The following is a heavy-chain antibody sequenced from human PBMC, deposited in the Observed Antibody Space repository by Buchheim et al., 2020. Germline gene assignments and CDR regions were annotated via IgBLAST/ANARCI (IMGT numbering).Heavy chain of an antibody. CDR3: ARDRELRYFDWDYGMDV. CDR2: ISYDGSNK. V-gene: IGHV3-30-3*01. Sequence: QVQLVESGGGVVQPGRSLRLSCAASGFTFSSYAMHWVRQAPGKGLEWVAVISYDGSNKYYADSVKGRFTISRDNSKNTLYLQMNSLRAEDTAVYYCARDRELRYFDWDYGMDVWGQGTT. D-gene: IGHD3-9*01. J-gene: IGHJ6*02. CDR1: GFTFSSYA.